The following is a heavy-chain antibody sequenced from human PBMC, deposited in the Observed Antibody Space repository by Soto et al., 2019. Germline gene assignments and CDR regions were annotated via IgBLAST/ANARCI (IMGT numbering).Heavy chain of an antibody. Sequence: HPGGSLRLSSAASGFTFSSYSLNWVRQAPGKGLEWVSYISSSSSTIYYADSVKGRFTISRDNAKNSLYLQMNSLRAEDTAVYYCARVEEVRHYYGSGSYPGYMDVWGKGTTVTVSS. J-gene: IGHJ6*03. CDR1: GFTFSSYS. CDR3: ARVEEVRHYYGSGSYPGYMDV. V-gene: IGHV3-48*01. D-gene: IGHD3-10*01. CDR2: ISSSSSTI.